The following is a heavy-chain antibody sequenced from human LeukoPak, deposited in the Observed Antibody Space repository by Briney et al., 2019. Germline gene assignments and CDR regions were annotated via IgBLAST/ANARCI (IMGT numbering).Heavy chain of an antibody. Sequence: PGRSLRLSCAASGFTFSSYGMHWVRQAPGKGLEWVAVISYDGSNKYYAGSVKGRFTISRDNSKNTLYLQMNSLRAEDTAVYYCAKASVVAATPDYWGQGTLVTVSS. CDR3: AKASVVAATPDY. D-gene: IGHD2-15*01. V-gene: IGHV3-30*18. J-gene: IGHJ4*02. CDR1: GFTFSSYG. CDR2: ISYDGSNK.